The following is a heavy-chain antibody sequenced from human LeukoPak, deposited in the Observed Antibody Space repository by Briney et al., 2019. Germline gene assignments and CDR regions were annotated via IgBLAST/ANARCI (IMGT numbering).Heavy chain of an antibody. V-gene: IGHV1-2*02. CDR3: ARVRQDEGRWFGEFKSVFDY. CDR2: INPNSGGT. CDR1: GYTFTGYY. Sequence: ASVKVSCKASGYTFTGYYMHWVRQAPGQGLEWMGWINPNSGGTNYAQKFQGGVTMTRDTSISTAYMELSRLRSDDTAVYYCARVRQDEGRWFGEFKSVFDYWGQGTLVTVSS. D-gene: IGHD3-10*01. J-gene: IGHJ4*02.